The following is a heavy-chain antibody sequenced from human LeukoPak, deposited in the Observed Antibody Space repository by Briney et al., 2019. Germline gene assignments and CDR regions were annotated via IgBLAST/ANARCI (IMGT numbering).Heavy chain of an antibody. V-gene: IGHV4-34*01. Sequence: SETLSLTCAVYGGSFSGYYWSWIRQPPGKGLEWIGEINHSGSTNYNPSLKSRVTISVDTFKNQFSLKLSSVTAADTAVYYCARLYSSGWSTRGPFDYWGQGTLVTVSS. J-gene: IGHJ4*02. CDR2: INHSGST. D-gene: IGHD6-19*01. CDR1: GGSFSGYY. CDR3: ARLYSSGWSTRGPFDY.